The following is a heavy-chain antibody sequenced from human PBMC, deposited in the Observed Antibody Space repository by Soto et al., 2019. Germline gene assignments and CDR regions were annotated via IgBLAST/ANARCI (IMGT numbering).Heavy chain of an antibody. Sequence: GGSLRLSCAASGFTFSDYYMSWIRQAPGKGLEWVSYISSIGSTIYYADSVKGRFTISRDNAKNSLYLQMNSLGAEDTAVYYCASGGSSLNFDSWGQGTLVTVSS. CDR3: ASGGSSLNFDS. CDR2: ISSIGSTI. D-gene: IGHD6-6*01. J-gene: IGHJ4*02. V-gene: IGHV3-11*01. CDR1: GFTFSDYY.